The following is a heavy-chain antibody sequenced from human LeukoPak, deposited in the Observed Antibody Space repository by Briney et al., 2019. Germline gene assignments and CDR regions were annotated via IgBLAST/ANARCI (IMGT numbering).Heavy chain of an antibody. Sequence: PGGSLRLSCSAWRLTFSSYGMHWVRQAPGKGLEWVAFIRYDGSNKYYADSVKGRFTISRDNSKNTLHLQMNSLRAEDTAVYYCAKSRHMVRGVTPFDYWGQGTLVTVS. CDR3: AKSRHMVRGVTPFDY. D-gene: IGHD3-10*01. CDR2: IRYDGSNK. J-gene: IGHJ4*02. V-gene: IGHV3-30*02. CDR1: RLTFSSYG.